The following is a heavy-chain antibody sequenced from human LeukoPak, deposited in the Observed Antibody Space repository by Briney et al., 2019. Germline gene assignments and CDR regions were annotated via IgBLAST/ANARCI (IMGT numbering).Heavy chain of an antibody. J-gene: IGHJ3*02. CDR1: GDSVSSNSAA. D-gene: IGHD1-20*01. V-gene: IGHV6-1*01. CDR3: ARASNWNDAFDI. CDR2: TYYRSKWYN. Sequence: SQTLSLTCAISGDSVSSNSAAWNWIRQSPSRVLEWLGRTYYRSKWYNEYAVSVKTRISIRPDTSKNQFSLQLKSVTPEDTAVYHCARASNWNDAFDIWGQGTTVIVSS.